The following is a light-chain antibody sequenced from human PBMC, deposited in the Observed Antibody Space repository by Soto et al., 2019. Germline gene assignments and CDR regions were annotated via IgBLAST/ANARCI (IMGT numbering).Light chain of an antibody. V-gene: IGKV3-15*01. J-gene: IGKJ1*01. CDR2: GAS. Sequence: EIVLTQSAATLSLSPGERATLSCRASQTVSSNLAWYQQKPGQAPRLLIYGASTRATGVPARFSGSGSGTEFTLTISSLQSEDFAVYYCQQYNSWPRTFGQGTKVDIK. CDR3: QQYNSWPRT. CDR1: QTVSSN.